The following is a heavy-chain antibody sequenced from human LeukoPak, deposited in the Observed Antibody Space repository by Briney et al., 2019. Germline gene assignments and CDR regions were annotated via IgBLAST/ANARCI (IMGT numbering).Heavy chain of an antibody. D-gene: IGHD3-10*01. V-gene: IGHV3-74*01. J-gene: IGHJ4*02. CDR3: ATKRGSGSYLIDY. CDR2: INSDGSST. CDR1: GFTFGSYW. Sequence: SGGSLRLSCAASGFTFGSYWMHWVRQAPGKGLVWVSRINSDGSSTSYADSVKGRFTISRDNAKNTLYLQMNSLRAEDTAVYYCATKRGSGSYLIDYWGQGTLVTVSS.